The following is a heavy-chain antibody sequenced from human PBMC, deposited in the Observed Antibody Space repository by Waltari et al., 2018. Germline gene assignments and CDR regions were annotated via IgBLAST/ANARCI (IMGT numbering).Heavy chain of an antibody. CDR2: INHRGST. CDR3: AVDSHPHYYYYYGMDV. Sequence: QVQLQQWGAGLLKPSETLSLTCAVYGGSFSGYYWSWIRQPPGKGLEWIGEINHRGSTNYNPSLKSRVPISVDTSKNQFSLKLSSVTAADTAVYYCAVDSHPHYYYYYGMDVWGQGTTVTVSS. J-gene: IGHJ6*02. V-gene: IGHV4-34*01. CDR1: GGSFSGYY.